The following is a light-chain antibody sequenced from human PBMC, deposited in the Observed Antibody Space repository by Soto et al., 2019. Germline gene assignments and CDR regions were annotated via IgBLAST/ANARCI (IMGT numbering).Light chain of an antibody. CDR2: GAS. Sequence: EIVMTQSPATLSVSPGERATLSCRASQSVSSNLAWYQQKPGQAPRLLIYGASTRATGIPARFSGSGSGTEFTLTISSLQSEDFAVYYCQQYNNVSTLGQGTKVDIK. J-gene: IGKJ1*01. CDR3: QQYNNVST. CDR1: QSVSSN. V-gene: IGKV3-15*01.